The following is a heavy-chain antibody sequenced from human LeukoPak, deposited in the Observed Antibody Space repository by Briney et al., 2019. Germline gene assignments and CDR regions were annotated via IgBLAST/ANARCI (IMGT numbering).Heavy chain of an antibody. CDR1: GGSFSGYY. Sequence: PETLSLTCAVYGGSFSGYYWSWIRQPPGKGLEWIGEINHSGSTNYNPSLKSRVTISVDTSKNQFSLRLTSVTAADTAVYYCAKFGTYPVHVSYSYYYLDVWGKGTTVTVSS. CDR2: INHSGST. V-gene: IGHV4-34*01. CDR3: AKFGTYPVHVSYSYYYLDV. D-gene: IGHD1-26*01. J-gene: IGHJ6*03.